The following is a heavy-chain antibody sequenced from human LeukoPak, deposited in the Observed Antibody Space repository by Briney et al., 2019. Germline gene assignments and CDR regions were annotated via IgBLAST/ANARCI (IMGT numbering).Heavy chain of an antibody. Sequence: GGSLRLSCAASGFTFASYGMSWVRQAPGKGLEWVSFITTNGGRTSYADSVVGRFTISRDNPRNTLYMQMNSLRDEDTAVYYCAIMHGYYDGTGYWVQWGQGTLVTASS. J-gene: IGHJ1*01. CDR3: AIMHGYYDGTGYWVQ. CDR2: ITTNGGRT. CDR1: GFTFASYG. D-gene: IGHD3-22*01. V-gene: IGHV3-23*01.